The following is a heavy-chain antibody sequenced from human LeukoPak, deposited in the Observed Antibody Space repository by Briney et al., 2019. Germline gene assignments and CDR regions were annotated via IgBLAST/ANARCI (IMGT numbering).Heavy chain of an antibody. CDR1: GFTVSSNY. V-gene: IGHV3-53*04. CDR3: ARGLTHDY. J-gene: IGHJ4*02. Sequence: GGSLRLSCVASGFTVSSNYMSWVRQAPGKGLEWVSVIYSGGTTFYADSVKGRFTISRHNSKNTLYLQMNSLRAEDTAVYYCARGLTHDYWGQGTLVTVSS. D-gene: IGHD3-22*01. CDR2: IYSGGTT.